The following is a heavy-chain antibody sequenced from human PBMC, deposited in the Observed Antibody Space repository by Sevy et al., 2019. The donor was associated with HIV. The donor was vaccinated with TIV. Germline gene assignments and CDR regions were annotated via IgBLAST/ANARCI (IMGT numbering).Heavy chain of an antibody. V-gene: IGHV4-31*03. J-gene: IGHJ6*02. Sequence: SETLSLTCTVSGGSISSGDYYWSWIRQHPGKGLEWIGYIYYSGSTYYNPSLKRRVNISVDTSKNQFSLKLSSVTAADTAVYYCARDRRQQLGLSYYYYYGLDVWGQGTTVTVSS. CDR2: IYYSGST. D-gene: IGHD6-13*01. CDR3: ARDRRQQLGLSYYYYYGLDV. CDR1: GGSISSGDYY.